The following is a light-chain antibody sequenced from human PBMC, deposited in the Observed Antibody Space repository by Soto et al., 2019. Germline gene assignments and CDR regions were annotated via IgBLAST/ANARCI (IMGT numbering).Light chain of an antibody. J-gene: IGKJ5*01. CDR1: QSVNNY. CDR2: DAS. Sequence: EIVLPQSPATLSLSPGERVTLSCRASQSVNNYLAWYQQKPGQAPRLLVYDASNTATGVPARFSGSGSGTDFTLTISSLEPEDFAVYYCQQRSIWPPITFGQGTRLEIK. CDR3: QQRSIWPPIT. V-gene: IGKV3-11*01.